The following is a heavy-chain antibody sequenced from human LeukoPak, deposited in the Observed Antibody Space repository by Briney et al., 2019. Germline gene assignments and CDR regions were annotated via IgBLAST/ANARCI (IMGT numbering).Heavy chain of an antibody. Sequence: GGSLRLSCGASGFTFSSYWMHWVRQAPGKGLLWVSRINSDGSSTWYADSVKGRFTISRDNAKNTLYLQMNGLRAEDTAVYYCARVYSSSSSDYWGQGTLVTVSS. CDR2: INSDGSST. CDR1: GFTFSSYW. CDR3: ARVYSSSSSDY. D-gene: IGHD6-6*01. V-gene: IGHV3-74*01. J-gene: IGHJ4*02.